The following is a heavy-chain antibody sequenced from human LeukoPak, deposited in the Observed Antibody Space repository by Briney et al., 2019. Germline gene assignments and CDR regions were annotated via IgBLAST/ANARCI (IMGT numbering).Heavy chain of an antibody. CDR3: ARLTSYGSGSYSFDY. CDR2: IYHSGST. CDR1: GYPISSGYY. J-gene: IGHJ4*02. D-gene: IGHD3-10*01. V-gene: IGHV4-38-2*01. Sequence: SETLSLTCAVSGYPISSGYYWGWIRQPPGKGLEWIGSIYHSGSTYYNPSLKSRVTISVDTSKNQFSLKLSSVTAADTAVYYCARLTSYGSGSYSFDYWGQGTLVTVSS.